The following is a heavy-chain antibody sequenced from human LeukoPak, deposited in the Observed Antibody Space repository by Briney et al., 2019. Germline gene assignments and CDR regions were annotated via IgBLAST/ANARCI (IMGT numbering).Heavy chain of an antibody. D-gene: IGHD7-27*01. V-gene: IGHV3-23*01. J-gene: IGHJ3*02. CDR1: GFTFDDYA. CDR2: ISGSGGDT. Sequence: GGSLRLSCAASGFTFDDYAMHWVRQAPGKGLEWGSGISGSGGDTSYAGSVKGRFTISRDNSKNTLYLQMNSLRADDTAVYYCAKDPMGIGPAFDIWGQGTMVTVSS. CDR3: AKDPMGIGPAFDI.